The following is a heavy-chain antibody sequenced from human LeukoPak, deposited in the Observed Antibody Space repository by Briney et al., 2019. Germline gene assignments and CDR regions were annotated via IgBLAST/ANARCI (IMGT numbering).Heavy chain of an antibody. D-gene: IGHD2-2*01. CDR3: ARGDIVAVPAAGDYYYYGMDV. Sequence: SETLSLTCTVSGGSISSYYWSWIRQPPGKGLEWLGYIYYSGSTNYNPSLKSRVTISVDTSKNQFSLKLSSVTAADTAVYYCARGDIVAVPAAGDYYYYGMDVWGQGTTVTVSS. CDR2: IYYSGST. CDR1: GGSISSYY. J-gene: IGHJ6*02. V-gene: IGHV4-59*01.